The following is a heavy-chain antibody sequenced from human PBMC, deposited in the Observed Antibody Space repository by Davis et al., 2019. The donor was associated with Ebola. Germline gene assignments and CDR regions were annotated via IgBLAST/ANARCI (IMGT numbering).Heavy chain of an antibody. CDR1: GFTFSSYW. J-gene: IGHJ6*03. Sequence: GESLKISCAASGFTFSSYWMSWVRQAPGKGLEWVSVIYSGGSTYYADSVKGRFTISRDNSKTTLYLQMNSLRAEDTAVYYCAKGGPGSLHYYYYYTDVWGKGTTVTVSS. D-gene: IGHD1-26*01. CDR2: IYSGGST. V-gene: IGHV3-53*01. CDR3: AKGGPGSLHYYYYYTDV.